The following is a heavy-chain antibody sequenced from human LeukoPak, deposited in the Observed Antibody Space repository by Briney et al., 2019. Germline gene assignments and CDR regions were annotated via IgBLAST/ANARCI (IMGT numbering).Heavy chain of an antibody. CDR1: GYSISSGYY. CDR2: IYYTGST. D-gene: IGHD1-26*01. CDR3: ARVRSGSYSATDY. Sequence: PSETLSLTCTVSGYSISSGYYWGWIRRPPGKGLEWIGSIYYTGSTYYTPPLKSRVTISVDTSKNQFSLNLNSVTAADTAVYYCARVRSGSYSATDYWGQGTLVTVSS. J-gene: IGHJ4*02. V-gene: IGHV4-38-2*02.